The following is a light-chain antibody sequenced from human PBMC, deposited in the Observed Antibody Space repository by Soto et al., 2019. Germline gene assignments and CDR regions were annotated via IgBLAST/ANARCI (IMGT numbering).Light chain of an antibody. CDR3: QQYGSSPPYT. Sequence: EVVLTQSPGTLSLSPGEKATLSCGASQSVNSNYLALYQQKPGQAPRFLISCFSDRATGFPDRFSGSGSGTDCTLTISRLETEDLAVDYCQQYGSSPPYTFGQGTKLEIK. J-gene: IGKJ2*01. CDR2: CFS. CDR1: QSVNSNY. V-gene: IGKV3-20*01.